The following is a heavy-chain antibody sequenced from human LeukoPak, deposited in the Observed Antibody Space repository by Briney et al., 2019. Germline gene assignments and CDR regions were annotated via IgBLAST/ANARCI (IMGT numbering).Heavy chain of an antibody. CDR2: INHSGST. V-gene: IGHV4-34*01. CDR3: ARRVVAATSPHWFDP. CDR1: GGSFSGYY. D-gene: IGHD2-15*01. Sequence: KPSETLSLTCAVYGGSFSGYYWSWIRQPPGKGLEWIGEINHSGSTNYNPSLKSRVTISVDTSKNQFSLKLSSVTAADTAVYYCARRVVAATSPHWFDPWGQGTLVTVSS. J-gene: IGHJ5*02.